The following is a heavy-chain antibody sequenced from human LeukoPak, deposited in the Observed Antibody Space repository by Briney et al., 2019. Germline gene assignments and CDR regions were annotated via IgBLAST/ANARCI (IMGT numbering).Heavy chain of an antibody. J-gene: IGHJ4*02. Sequence: GGSLRLSCAASGFSFSDYGMHWVRQAPGKGLEWVALIWYDGTNKYYADSVKGRFTISRDNSKSTLYLQMNSLRAEDTAVYYCARDGLDYWGQGTLVTVSS. V-gene: IGHV3-33*01. CDR1: GFSFSDYG. CDR2: IWYDGTNK. CDR3: ARDGLDY.